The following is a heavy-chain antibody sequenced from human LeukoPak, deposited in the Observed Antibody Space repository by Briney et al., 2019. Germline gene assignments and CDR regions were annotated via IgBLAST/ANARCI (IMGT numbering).Heavy chain of an antibody. D-gene: IGHD3-3*01. CDR3: ARDGSFWRGYPYYFDH. CDR1: GFTFSSYS. Sequence: GGSLRLSCAASGFTFSSYSMNWVRQAPGKGLEWVSSISSSSSYIYYADSVKGRFTISRDNSKNTLYLQMNSLRAEDTAVYFCARDGSFWRGYPYYFDHWGQGTLVTVSS. V-gene: IGHV3-21*01. J-gene: IGHJ4*02. CDR2: ISSSSSYI.